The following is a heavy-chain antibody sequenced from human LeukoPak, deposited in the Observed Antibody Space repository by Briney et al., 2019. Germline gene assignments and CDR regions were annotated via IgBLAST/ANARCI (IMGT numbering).Heavy chain of an antibody. CDR3: ARTGGSYYFDY. V-gene: IGHV3-53*01. Sequence: GGSLRLSCAASGFTVSSNYMSWVRQAPGKGLEWVSVIYSGGTTYYADSVKGRFTISRDNSKNTLYLQMNSLRAEDTAVYYCARTGGSYYFDYWDQGALVTVSS. J-gene: IGHJ4*02. D-gene: IGHD2-8*02. CDR1: GFTVSSNY. CDR2: IYSGGTT.